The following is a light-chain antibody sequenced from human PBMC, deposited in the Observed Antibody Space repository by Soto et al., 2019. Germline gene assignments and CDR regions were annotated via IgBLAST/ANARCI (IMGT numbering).Light chain of an antibody. V-gene: IGLV2-8*01. CDR2: EVS. J-gene: IGLJ2*01. CDR1: SSDVGGYNY. CDR3: NSYAGSNNVV. Sequence: QSALTQPPSASGSHGQSVTISCTGTSSDVGGYNYVSWYQDHPGKAPKLMIYEVSKRPSGVPARFSGSKSGNTASLTVSGLQAEDEADYYCNSYAGSNNVVFGGGTKLTVL.